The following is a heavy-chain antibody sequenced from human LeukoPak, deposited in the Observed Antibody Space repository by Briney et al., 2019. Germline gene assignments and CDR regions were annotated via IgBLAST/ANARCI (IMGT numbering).Heavy chain of an antibody. J-gene: IGHJ6*02. V-gene: IGHV4-31*03. CDR3: ASLWRRYYYYGMDV. CDR1: GGSISSGGYY. Sequence: PSETLSLTCTVSGGSISSGGYYWSWIRQHPGKGLEWIGYIYYSGSTYYNPSLKSRVTISVDTSKNQFSLKLSSVTAADTAVYYCASLWRRYYYYGMDVWGQGTTVTVSS. CDR2: IYYSGST. D-gene: IGHD3-3*01.